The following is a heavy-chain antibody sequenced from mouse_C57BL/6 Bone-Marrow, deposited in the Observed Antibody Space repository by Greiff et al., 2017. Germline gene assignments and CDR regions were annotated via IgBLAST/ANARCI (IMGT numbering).Heavy chain of an antibody. D-gene: IGHD2-3*01. CDR3: ARSGDGYYFYWYFDV. Sequence: VQLQESGAELVRPGTSVKMSCKASGYTFTNYWIGWAKQRPGHGLEWIGDIYPGGGYTNYTEKFKGKATLTADKSSSTAYMQFSSLTSDDSAIYYCARSGDGYYFYWYFDVWGTGTTVTVSS. CDR1: GYTFTNYW. V-gene: IGHV1-63*01. CDR2: IYPGGGYT. J-gene: IGHJ1*03.